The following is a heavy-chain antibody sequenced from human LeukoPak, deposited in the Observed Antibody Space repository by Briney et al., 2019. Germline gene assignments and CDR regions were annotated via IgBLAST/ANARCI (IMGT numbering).Heavy chain of an antibody. Sequence: HPGGSLRLSCAASGFTVSSNYMTWVRQAPGKGLEWVSVIYNVGTTYYADSLKGRFTISRDNSKTTLYLQINSLRADDTAVYYCARIPAGYGVDSGGYWGEGTLVTVSS. V-gene: IGHV3-53*01. CDR3: ARIPAGYGVDSGGY. CDR2: IYNVGTT. J-gene: IGHJ4*02. CDR1: GFTVSSNY. D-gene: IGHD2-21*02.